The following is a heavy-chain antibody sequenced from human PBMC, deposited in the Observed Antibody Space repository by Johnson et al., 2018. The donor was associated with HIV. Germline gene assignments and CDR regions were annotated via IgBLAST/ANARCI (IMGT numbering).Heavy chain of an antibody. D-gene: IGHD6-19*01. CDR1: GFTFADYG. J-gene: IGHJ3*02. V-gene: IGHV3-20*04. CDR3: ARRGGSGWSAFDI. CDR2: IDWNGDSP. Sequence: VQLVESGGGVVQPGRSLRLSCAASGFTFADYGMNWVRQVPGKGLEWVSGIDWNGDSPGYADSVKGRFTISRDNAKNSLYLQMNSLRAEDTALYYCARRGGSGWSAFDIWGQGTIVTVSS.